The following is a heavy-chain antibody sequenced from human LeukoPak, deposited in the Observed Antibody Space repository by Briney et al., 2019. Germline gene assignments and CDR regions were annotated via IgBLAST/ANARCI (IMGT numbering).Heavy chain of an antibody. V-gene: IGHV1-18*01. J-gene: IGHJ4*02. CDR2: ISAYNGNT. D-gene: IGHD3-10*01. Sequence: GASVKVSCKASGYTFTSYGISWVRQAPGQGLEWMGWISAYNGNTNYAQKLQGRVTMTTDTSTSTAYMELRSLRSDDTAVYYCARGQGYYYGSGSYYPRFVPIDYWGQGTLVTVSS. CDR3: ARGQGYYYGSGSYYPRFVPIDY. CDR1: GYTFTSYG.